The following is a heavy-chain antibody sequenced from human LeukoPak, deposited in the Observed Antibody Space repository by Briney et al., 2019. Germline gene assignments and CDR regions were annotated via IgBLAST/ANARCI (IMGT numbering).Heavy chain of an antibody. Sequence: HPGRSLSLSCAASGFTFSSNAMHWVRQAQGQGLERVAVISNDGSNKSYEDPVNGRLTTTTANSTNTLYLQMNSLRAEDRAVYYCARSGAEPPHKIKYDILTGPSPRQYYYGMDVWGQGTTVTVSS. CDR3: ARSGAEPPHKIKYDILTGPSPRQYYYGMDV. CDR2: ISNDGSNK. CDR1: GFTFSSNA. J-gene: IGHJ6*02. V-gene: IGHV3-30-3*01. D-gene: IGHD3-9*01.